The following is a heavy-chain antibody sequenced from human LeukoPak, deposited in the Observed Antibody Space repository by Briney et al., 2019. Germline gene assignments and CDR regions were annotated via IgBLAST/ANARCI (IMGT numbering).Heavy chain of an antibody. J-gene: IGHJ4*02. V-gene: IGHV3-30*03. CDR1: GFTFSSYG. D-gene: IGHD2-15*01. CDR3: AGGDGGSRPSK. Sequence: GGSLRLSCAASGFTFSSYGMHWVRQAPGKGLEWVAVISYDGSNKYYADSVKGRFTISRDNSKNTLYLQMNSLRAEDTAVYYCAGGDGGSRPSKWGQGTLVTVSS. CDR2: ISYDGSNK.